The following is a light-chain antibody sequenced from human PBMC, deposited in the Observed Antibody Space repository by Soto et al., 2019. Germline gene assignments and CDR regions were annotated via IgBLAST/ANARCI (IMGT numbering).Light chain of an antibody. Sequence: EIVMTQSPATLSVSPGERAIFSCRASQSVDSKLAWYQQKLGQAPRLLIYDASTRATGIPARFSGSGSGTEFTLTISSLQSEDFAIYYCQQNYAWNTFGGGTK. CDR2: DAS. CDR3: QQNYAWNT. J-gene: IGKJ4*01. CDR1: QSVDSK. V-gene: IGKV3D-15*01.